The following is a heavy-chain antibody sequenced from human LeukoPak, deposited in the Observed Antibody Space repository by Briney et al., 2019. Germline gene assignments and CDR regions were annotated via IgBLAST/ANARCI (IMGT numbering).Heavy chain of an antibody. D-gene: IGHD3-10*01. J-gene: IGHJ4*02. CDR3: ARDLNGLLWFGEFKD. CDR2: IYYSGST. V-gene: IGHV4-30-4*01. Sequence: SESLSLTCTVSGGSISSGDYYWSWIRQPPGKGLEWIGYIYYSGSTYYNPSLKSRVTISVDTSKNQFSLKLSSVTAADTAVYYCARDLNGLLWFGEFKDWGQGTLVTVSS. CDR1: GGSISSGDYY.